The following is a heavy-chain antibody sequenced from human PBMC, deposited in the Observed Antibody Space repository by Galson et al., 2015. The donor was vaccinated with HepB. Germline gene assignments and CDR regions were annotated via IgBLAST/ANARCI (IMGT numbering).Heavy chain of an antibody. D-gene: IGHD3-22*01. CDR3: AKDLSGYYYGGDAFDI. CDR1: GFTFDDYT. CDR2: IYWDGHNT. V-gene: IGHV3-43*01. Sequence: SLRLSCAASGFTFDDYTMHWVRQAPGKGLEWVSLIYWDGHNTYYADSVKGRFTISRDNSKDSLYLQMNSLRTEDTALYYCAKDLSGYYYGGDAFDIWGQGTMVTVSS. J-gene: IGHJ3*02.